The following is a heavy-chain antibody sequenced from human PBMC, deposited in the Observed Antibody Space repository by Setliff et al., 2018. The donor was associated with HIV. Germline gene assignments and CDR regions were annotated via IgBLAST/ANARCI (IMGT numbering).Heavy chain of an antibody. CDR3: ARDFLAEYYYDSSASDY. D-gene: IGHD3-22*01. Sequence: ASVKVSCKASGYTFTGYYIHWVRQAPGQGLEWMGWINPNSGGTNYAQKFQGRVTMTRDTSIGTAYMELSRLRSDDTAVYYCARDFLAEYYYDSSASDYWGQGTLVTVSS. J-gene: IGHJ4*02. CDR1: GYTFTGYY. CDR2: INPNSGGT. V-gene: IGHV1-2*02.